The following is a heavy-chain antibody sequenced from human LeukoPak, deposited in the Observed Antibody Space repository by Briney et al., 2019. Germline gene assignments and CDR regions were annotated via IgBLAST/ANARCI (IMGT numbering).Heavy chain of an antibody. Sequence: SETLSLTCTVSGGSISSYYWSWIRQPPGKGLEWVGYIYYSGSTNYNPSLKSRVPISVDTSKNQFSLKLSSVTAADTAVYYCARGRPSGWLNCDYWGQGTLVTVSS. V-gene: IGHV4-59*01. CDR3: ARGRPSGWLNCDY. CDR2: IYYSGST. J-gene: IGHJ4*02. D-gene: IGHD6-19*01. CDR1: GGSISSYY.